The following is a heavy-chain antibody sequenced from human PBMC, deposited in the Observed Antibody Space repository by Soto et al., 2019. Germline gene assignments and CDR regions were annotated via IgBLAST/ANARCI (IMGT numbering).Heavy chain of an antibody. CDR2: IKGKTEGGTI. Sequence: GGSLELACAASGFTFSDAWMSWVRQAPGAGLEWVGLIKGKTEGGTIDYAAPVKARFTISRDASKNTLYLQMNSLKTEDTAVYYCTTDPHSTGTKYWGQGTLVTVSS. CDR1: GFTFSDAW. V-gene: IGHV3-15*01. CDR3: TTDPHSTGTKY. J-gene: IGHJ4*02. D-gene: IGHD1-1*01.